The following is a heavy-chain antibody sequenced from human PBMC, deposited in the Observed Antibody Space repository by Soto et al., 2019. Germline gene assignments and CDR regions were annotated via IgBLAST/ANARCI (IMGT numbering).Heavy chain of an antibody. CDR3: TRGLNPMDV. Sequence: VRLSCAASGFTFGDYAMNWVRLAPGKGLEWVGFIRSEAFGGTREYAPSVKGRFTISRDDSKSIAYLQMNSLKTDDTALYYCTRGLNPMDVWGQGTTVTVSS. CDR2: IRSEAFGGTR. CDR1: GFTFGDYA. J-gene: IGHJ6*02. V-gene: IGHV3-49*04.